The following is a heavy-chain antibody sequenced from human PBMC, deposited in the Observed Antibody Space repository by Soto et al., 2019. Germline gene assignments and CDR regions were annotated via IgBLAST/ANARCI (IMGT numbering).Heavy chain of an antibody. D-gene: IGHD3-3*01. J-gene: IGHJ5*02. CDR1: GFTFSTAG. CDR3: TRAHCGAGCFGLNWFDP. Sequence: EVQLVESGGGLVKPGESLRLSCVVSGFTFSTAGMTWVRQAPGKGLEWVGRIKSRADGETTEYAAPVKGRFYIFRDDSQNTLYLQMNSLETDNTAVYYRTRAHCGAGCFGLNWFDPWGQGTLVTVSS. V-gene: IGHV3-15*01. CDR2: IKSRADGETT.